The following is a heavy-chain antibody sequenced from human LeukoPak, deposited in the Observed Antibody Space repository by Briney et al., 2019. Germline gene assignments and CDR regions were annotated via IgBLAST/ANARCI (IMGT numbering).Heavy chain of an antibody. CDR1: SGSINSSYYY. CDR3: ARSYCSSVSCRPVGYVDC. J-gene: IGHJ4*02. CDR2: IYYSGST. V-gene: IGHV4-39*01. Sequence: SETLSLTCTVSSGSINSSYYYWGWIRQPPGKGLEWIGSIYYSGSTYYNPSLKSRVTFSVDTSKNQFSLKLSSVTAADTAVYYCARSYCSSVSCRPVGYVDCWGQGTLVTVSS. D-gene: IGHD2-2*01.